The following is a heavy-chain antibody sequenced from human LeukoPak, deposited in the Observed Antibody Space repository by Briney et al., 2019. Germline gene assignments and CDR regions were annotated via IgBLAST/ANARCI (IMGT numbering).Heavy chain of an antibody. Sequence: SETLSLTCTVSGGSISSGSYYWSWIRQPAGKGLEWIGRIYTSGSTNYNPSLKSRVTISVDTSKNQFSLKLSSVTAADTAVYYCARAPRYCSSTSCYWLDPWGQGTLVTVSS. D-gene: IGHD2-2*01. CDR3: ARAPRYCSSTSCYWLDP. J-gene: IGHJ5*02. CDR2: IYTSGST. CDR1: GGSISSGSYY. V-gene: IGHV4-61*02.